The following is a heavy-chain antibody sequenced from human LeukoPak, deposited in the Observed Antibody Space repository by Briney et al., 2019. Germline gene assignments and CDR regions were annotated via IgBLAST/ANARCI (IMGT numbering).Heavy chain of an antibody. V-gene: IGHV3-11*01. CDR1: GFTFSDYY. D-gene: IGHD3-10*01. CDR2: ISTSGSAI. CDR3: ARDSTRDYYYGMDV. Sequence: GGSLRLSCAASGFTFSDYYMNWIRQAPGKGLEWISYISTSGSAIYYADSVRGRFTISRDNPKNSLYLQMNSLRAEDTAVYYCARDSTRDYYYGMDVWGQGTTVTVSS. J-gene: IGHJ6*02.